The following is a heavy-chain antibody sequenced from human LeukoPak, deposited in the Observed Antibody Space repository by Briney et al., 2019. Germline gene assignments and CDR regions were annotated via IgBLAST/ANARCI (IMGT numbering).Heavy chain of an antibody. D-gene: IGHD3-10*01. Sequence: ASVRVSCKASGYTFTGYYMHWVRQAPGQGLEWMGWINPNSGGTNYGEKFQGRVTMTRETSSRTAYMELSRLRSDDTAVYYCARPRAMVRGVIAWHWFDRWGQGTLVTVSS. J-gene: IGHJ5*02. CDR2: INPNSGGT. CDR3: ARPRAMVRGVIAWHWFDR. CDR1: GYTFTGYY. V-gene: IGHV1-2*02.